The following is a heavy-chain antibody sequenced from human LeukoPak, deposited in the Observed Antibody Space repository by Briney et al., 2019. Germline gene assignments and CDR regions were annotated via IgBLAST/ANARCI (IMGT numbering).Heavy chain of an antibody. J-gene: IGHJ6*03. CDR3: ARDSGSSVYYYYMDV. CDR2: IYCSGST. V-gene: IGHV4-30-4*07. Sequence: SETLSLTCAVSGGSISSGGYSWSWIRQPPGKGLEWIGYIYCSGSTYYNPSLKSRVTISVDTSKNQFSLKLSSVTAADTAVYYCARDSGSSVYYYYMDVWGKGTTVTVSS. D-gene: IGHD1-26*01. CDR1: GGSISSGGYS.